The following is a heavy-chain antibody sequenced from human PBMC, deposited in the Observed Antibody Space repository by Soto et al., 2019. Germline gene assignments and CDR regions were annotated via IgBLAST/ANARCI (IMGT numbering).Heavy chain of an antibody. Sequence: EVQLVESGGGLVQPGGSLRLSCAASGFTVSSNYMSWVRQAPGKGLEWVSVIYSGGSTYYADSVKGRFTISRHNSENTLYLKMNSLRIGDTPVYYCARAAWGLWFGYMAVGGKGTTVTVSS. J-gene: IGHJ6*03. CDR3: ARAAWGLWFGYMAV. D-gene: IGHD3-10*01. CDR2: IYSGGST. CDR1: GFTVSSNY. V-gene: IGHV3-53*04.